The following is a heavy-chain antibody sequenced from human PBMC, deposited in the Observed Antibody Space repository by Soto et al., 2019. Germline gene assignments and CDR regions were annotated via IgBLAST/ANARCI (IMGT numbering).Heavy chain of an antibody. CDR2: ISAYNGNT. V-gene: IGHV1-18*01. CDR1: GYTFTSYG. CDR3: ARDSPVYYDSSGYSDPFDY. Sequence: QVQLVQSGAEVKKPGASVKVSCKASGYTFTSYGISWVRQAPGQGLEWMGWISAYNGNTNYAQKLQGRVTMTTDTSTSTAYMELRSLRSDDTAVYYCARDSPVYYDSSGYSDPFDYWGQGTLVTVSS. J-gene: IGHJ4*02. D-gene: IGHD3-22*01.